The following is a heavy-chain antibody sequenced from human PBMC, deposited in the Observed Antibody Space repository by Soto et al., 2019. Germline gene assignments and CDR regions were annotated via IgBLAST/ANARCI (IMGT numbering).Heavy chain of an antibody. CDR2: ISAYNGNT. V-gene: IGHV1-18*01. CDR3: ARLHDYGDYLRTFDI. Sequence: GASVKVSCKASGYTFTSYGISWVRQAPGQGLEWMGWISAYNGNTNYAQKLQGRVTMTTDTSTSTAYMELRSLRSDDTAVYYCARLHDYGDYLRTFDIWGQGTMVTVSS. D-gene: IGHD4-17*01. J-gene: IGHJ3*02. CDR1: GYTFTSYG.